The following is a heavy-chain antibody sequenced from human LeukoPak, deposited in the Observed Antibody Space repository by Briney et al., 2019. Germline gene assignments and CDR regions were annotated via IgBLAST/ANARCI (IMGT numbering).Heavy chain of an antibody. J-gene: IGHJ6*03. CDR3: ARLCCSGGSCYSYYYYYYMDV. V-gene: IGHV4-34*01. CDR1: GGSVSGYY. Sequence: SGTLSLTCAVYGGSVSGYYWSWIRQPPGKGLEWIGEINHSGSTNYNPSLKSRVTISVDTSKNQFSLKLSSVTAADTAVYYCARLCCSGGSCYSYYYYYYMDVWGKGTTVTISS. CDR2: INHSGST. D-gene: IGHD2-15*01.